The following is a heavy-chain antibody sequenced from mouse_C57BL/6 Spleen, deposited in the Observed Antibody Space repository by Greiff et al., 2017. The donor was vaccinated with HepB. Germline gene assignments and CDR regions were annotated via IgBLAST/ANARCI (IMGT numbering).Heavy chain of an antibody. J-gene: IGHJ3*01. V-gene: IGHV14-4*01. CDR2: IDTENGDT. Sequence: VQLQQSGAELVRPGASVKLSCTASGFNIKDDYMHWVMQRPEQGLEWIGWIDTENGDTEDASKFQGKATITADTSSNTAHLQLSSLTSDDTAVYYCTTDYYGSSLAYWGQGTLVTVSA. D-gene: IGHD1-1*01. CDR3: TTDYYGSSLAY. CDR1: GFNIKDDY.